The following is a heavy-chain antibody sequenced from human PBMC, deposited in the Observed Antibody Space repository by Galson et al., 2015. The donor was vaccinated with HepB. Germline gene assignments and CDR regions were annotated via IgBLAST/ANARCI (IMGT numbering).Heavy chain of an antibody. Sequence: SVKVSCKASGYTFTSYGISWVRQAPGQGLEWMGWISAYNGNTNYAQKLQGRVTMTTDTSTSTAYMELRSLRSDDTAVYYCARDPDGITGTVYYYYGMDVWGQGTTVTVSS. CDR1: GYTFTSYG. CDR3: ARDPDGITGTVYYYYGMDV. D-gene: IGHD1-7*01. CDR2: ISAYNGNT. J-gene: IGHJ6*02. V-gene: IGHV1-18*04.